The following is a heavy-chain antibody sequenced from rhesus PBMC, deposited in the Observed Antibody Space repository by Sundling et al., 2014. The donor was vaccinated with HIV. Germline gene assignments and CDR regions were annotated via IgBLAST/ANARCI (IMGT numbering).Heavy chain of an antibody. CDR1: GGSISSGYG. D-gene: IGHD2-15*01. CDR2: IYSSGSN. CDR3: ARDGANVVVLTAIDCEFDY. V-gene: IGHV4-127*01. J-gene: IGHJ4*01. Sequence: QVQLQESGPGLVKPSETLSLTCAVSGGSISSGYGWSWIRQPPGKGLEWIGSIYSSGSNYLNPSLKSRVTLSVDTSKNQFSLKLSSVTAADTAVYYCARDGANVVVLTAIDCEFDYWGQGVLVTVSS.